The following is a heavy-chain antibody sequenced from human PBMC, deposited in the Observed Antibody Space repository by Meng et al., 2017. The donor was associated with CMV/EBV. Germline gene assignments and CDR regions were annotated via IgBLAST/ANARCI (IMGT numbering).Heavy chain of an antibody. Sequence: SVKVSCKASEGTFSSYAISWVRQAPGQGLEWMGGIIPILGIANYAPKFQGRVTITADKSTSTAYMELSSLRSEDTAVYYCARGYSCSSTSCYTFVSNWGQGTLVTVSS. D-gene: IGHD2-2*02. CDR3: ARGYSCSSTSCYTFVSN. CDR2: IIPILGIA. V-gene: IGHV1-69*10. J-gene: IGHJ4*02. CDR1: EGTFSSYA.